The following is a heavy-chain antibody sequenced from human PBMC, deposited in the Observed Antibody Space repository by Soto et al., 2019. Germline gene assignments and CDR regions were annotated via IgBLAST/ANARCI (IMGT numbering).Heavy chain of an antibody. D-gene: IGHD6-6*01. Sequence: QVQLVESGGGVVQPGRSLRLSCAASGFTFSSYGMHWVRQAPGKGLEWVAVISYDGSNKYYAESVKGRFTISREDSKNTLYLQMNSLRAEDTAVYYCAKASLVFHRIAARLRGLRPLDYWGQGTLVTVSS. CDR1: GFTFSSYG. J-gene: IGHJ4*02. CDR2: ISYDGSNK. CDR3: AKASLVFHRIAARLRGLRPLDY. V-gene: IGHV3-30*18.